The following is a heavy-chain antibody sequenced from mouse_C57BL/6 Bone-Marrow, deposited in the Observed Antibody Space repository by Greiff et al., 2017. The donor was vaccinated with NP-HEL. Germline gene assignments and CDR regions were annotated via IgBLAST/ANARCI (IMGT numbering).Heavy chain of an antibody. V-gene: IGHV1-58*01. Sequence: VHVKQSGAELVRPGSSVKMSCKTSGYTFTSYGINWVKQRPGQGLEWIGYIYIGNGYTEYNEKFKGKATLTSDTSSSTAYMQLSSLTSEDSAIYFCARRLWDVGYYFDYWGQGTTLTVSS. CDR2: IYIGNGYT. CDR1: GYTFTSYG. J-gene: IGHJ2*01. D-gene: IGHD4-1*01. CDR3: ARRLWDVGYYFDY.